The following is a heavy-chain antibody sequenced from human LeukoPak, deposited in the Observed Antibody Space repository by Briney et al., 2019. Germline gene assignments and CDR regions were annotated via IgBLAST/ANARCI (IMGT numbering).Heavy chain of an antibody. D-gene: IGHD3-9*01. CDR2: IYPDDSDT. CDR3: ARSTGSRNYYYYYGMDV. CDR1: GYSFTGYW. Sequence: GKSLKISCKGSGYSFTGYWIGWVRQMPGKGLEWMGIIYPDDSDTRYSPSFQGQVTISADKSISTAYLQWSSLKASDTAMYYCARSTGSRNYYYYYGMDVWGKGTTVTVSS. J-gene: IGHJ6*04. V-gene: IGHV5-51*01.